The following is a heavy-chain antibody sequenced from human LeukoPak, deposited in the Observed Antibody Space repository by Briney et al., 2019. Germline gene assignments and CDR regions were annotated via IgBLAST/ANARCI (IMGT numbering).Heavy chain of an antibody. Sequence: SGPTLVNPTQTLTLTCSFSGFSLSSSGVAVGWIRQPTGKALEWLELIYWDDNKRYSPSLESRLTITMDTSKNQVVLTMTDIDPVDTATYYCAHRKSSTWFFWGQGTLGTVSS. CDR3: AHRKSSTWFF. D-gene: IGHD6-13*01. V-gene: IGHV2-5*02. J-gene: IGHJ4*02. CDR2: IYWDDNK. CDR1: GFSLSSSGVA.